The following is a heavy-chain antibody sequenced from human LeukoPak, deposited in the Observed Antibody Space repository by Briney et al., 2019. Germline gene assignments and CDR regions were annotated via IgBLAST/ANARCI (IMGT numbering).Heavy chain of an antibody. CDR2: INSDGSST. Sequence: PGGSLRLSCAASGFTFSSYWMHWVRQAPGKGLVWVSRINSDGSSTSYADSVKGRFTISRDNAKNTLYLQMNSLRAEDTAVYYCARDESSGWYLLAFDIWGQGTMVTVSS. CDR1: GFTFSSYW. D-gene: IGHD6-19*01. CDR3: ARDESSGWYLLAFDI. V-gene: IGHV3-74*01. J-gene: IGHJ3*02.